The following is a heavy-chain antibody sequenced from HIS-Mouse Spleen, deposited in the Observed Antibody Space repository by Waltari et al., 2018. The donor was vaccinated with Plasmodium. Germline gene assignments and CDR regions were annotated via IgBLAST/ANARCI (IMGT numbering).Heavy chain of an antibody. CDR2: ISYDGSNK. D-gene: IGHD6-13*01. CDR1: GFTFRSSG. J-gene: IGHJ4*02. CDR3: AKDRRSSSWYVDY. Sequence: QVQLVESGGGVVQPGRSLRLSCAASGFTFRSSGMHWVRPAPGKGLEWVAVISYDGSNKYYADSVKGRFTISRDNSENTLYLQMNSLRAEDTAVYYCAKDRRSSSWYVDYWGQGTLVTVSS. V-gene: IGHV3-30*18.